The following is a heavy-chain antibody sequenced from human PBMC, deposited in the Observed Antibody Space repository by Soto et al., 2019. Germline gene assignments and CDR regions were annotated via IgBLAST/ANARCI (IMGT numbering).Heavy chain of an antibody. J-gene: IGHJ4*02. Sequence: GGSLSLSCAASGFMFSSYEMNWVRQAPGKGLEWLSYISSSGNTINYEDSVKGRFTISRDNAKNSVSLQMNSLRAEDTAVYYCARVAAPYDSGGEFDYWGQGILVTVSS. CDR2: ISSSGNTI. CDR1: GFMFSSYE. CDR3: ARVAAPYDSGGEFDY. V-gene: IGHV3-48*03. D-gene: IGHD3-22*01.